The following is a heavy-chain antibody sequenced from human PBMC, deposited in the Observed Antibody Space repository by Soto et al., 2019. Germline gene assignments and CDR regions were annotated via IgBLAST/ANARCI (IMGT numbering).Heavy chain of an antibody. J-gene: IGHJ4*02. CDR1: DASISSYS. CDR3: ARDNGYSYGYNLDH. V-gene: IGHV4-59*01. CDR2: IYYSGST. D-gene: IGHD5-18*01. Sequence: PSETLSLTCTVSDASISSYSWSWIRQPPGKGLEWIGYIYYSGSTNYNPSLKSRVTISVDTSKNQFSLKLTSVTAADTAVYYCARDNGYSYGYNLDHWGQGTLVTVSS.